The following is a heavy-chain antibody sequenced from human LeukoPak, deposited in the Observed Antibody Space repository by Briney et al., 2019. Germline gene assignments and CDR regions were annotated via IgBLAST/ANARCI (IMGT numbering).Heavy chain of an antibody. D-gene: IGHD2-2*01. CDR1: GYTFTSYG. Sequence: ASVKVPCKASGYTFTSYGISWVRQAPGQGLEWMGWISAYNGNTNYAQKLQGRVTMTTDTSTSTAYMELRSLRSDDTAVYYCARGAILGYCSSTSCYGAFDIWGQGTMVTVSS. J-gene: IGHJ3*02. CDR3: ARGAILGYCSSTSCYGAFDI. V-gene: IGHV1-18*01. CDR2: ISAYNGNT.